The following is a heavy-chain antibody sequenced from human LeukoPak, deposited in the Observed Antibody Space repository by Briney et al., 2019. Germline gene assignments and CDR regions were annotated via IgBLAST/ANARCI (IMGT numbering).Heavy chain of an antibody. CDR3: AKDYLGASHTFDI. J-gene: IGHJ3*02. V-gene: IGHV3-30*18. Sequence: PGGSLRLPCVVSGFTFSTYGMHWVRQAPGKGLEWVSDISYDGSYKHYADPVKGRFTISRDNSKNTLYLQMNSLRGDDTAVYYCAKDYLGASHTFDIWGQGTMVTVSS. D-gene: IGHD1-26*01. CDR2: ISYDGSYK. CDR1: GFTFSTYG.